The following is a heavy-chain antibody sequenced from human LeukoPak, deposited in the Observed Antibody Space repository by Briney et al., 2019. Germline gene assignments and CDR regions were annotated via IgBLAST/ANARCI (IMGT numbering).Heavy chain of an antibody. Sequence: PSETLSLTCAVYGGSFSDYYWSWIRQPPGKGLEWIGEIKHSGSTNYNPSLKSRVTISVDTSKNQFSLKLRSVTAADTAVYYCARDFVVPAAPDAFDIWGQGTMVTVSS. CDR1: GGSFSDYY. D-gene: IGHD2-2*01. V-gene: IGHV4-34*01. CDR2: IKHSGST. J-gene: IGHJ3*02. CDR3: ARDFVVPAAPDAFDI.